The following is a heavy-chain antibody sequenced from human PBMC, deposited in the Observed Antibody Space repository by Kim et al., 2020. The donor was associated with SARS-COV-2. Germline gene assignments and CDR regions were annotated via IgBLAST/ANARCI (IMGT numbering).Heavy chain of an antibody. CDR3: VREDIVVPAAITGGPLFY. V-gene: IGHV3-48*02. D-gene: IGHD2-2*01. J-gene: IGHJ4*02. Sequence: KGRFTISRDNAKNSLYLQMNSLRDEDTAVYYCVREDIVVPAAITGGPLFYWGQGTLVTVSS.